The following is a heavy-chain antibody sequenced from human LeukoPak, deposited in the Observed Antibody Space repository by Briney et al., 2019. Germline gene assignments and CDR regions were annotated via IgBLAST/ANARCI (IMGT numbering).Heavy chain of an antibody. D-gene: IGHD3-10*01. J-gene: IGHJ6*02. V-gene: IGHV1-8*01. CDR3: ARVRSPGYYYYGMDV. CDR2: MNPNSGNT. Sequence: ASVKVSCKASGYTFTSYDINWVRRATGQGLEWMGWMNPNSGNTGCAQKFQGRVTMTRNTSISTAYMELSSLRSEDTAVYYCARVRSPGYYYYGMDVWGQGTTVTVSS. CDR1: GYTFTSYD.